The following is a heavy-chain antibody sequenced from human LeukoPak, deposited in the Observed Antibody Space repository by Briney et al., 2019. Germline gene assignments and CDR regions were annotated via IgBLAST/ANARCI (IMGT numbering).Heavy chain of an antibody. D-gene: IGHD2-8*01. CDR2: IKQDGSEK. CDR3: ARRRRALRVLMVYADWFDP. J-gene: IGHJ5*02. CDR1: GFTFSSYW. V-gene: IGHV3-7*01. Sequence: GGSLRLSCAASGFTFSSYWMSWVRQAPGKGLEWVANIKQDGSEKYYVDSVKGRFTISRDNAKNSLYLQMNSLRAEDTAVYYCARRRRALRVLMVYADWFDPWGQGTLVTVSS.